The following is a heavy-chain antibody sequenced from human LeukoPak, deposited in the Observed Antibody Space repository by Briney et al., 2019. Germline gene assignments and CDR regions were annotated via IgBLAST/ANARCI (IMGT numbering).Heavy chain of an antibody. CDR2: ISAYNGNT. CDR1: GYTFTNYG. D-gene: IGHD6-19*01. CDR3: ARGGSGWSRDS. J-gene: IGHJ4*02. Sequence: ASVKVSCKASGYTFTNYGIGWVRLAPGQGLEWMGWISAYNGNTNYAQKFQGRVTMTTDTSTSTAYMELRSLTFDDTAVYYCARGGSGWSRDSWGQGTLVTVSS. V-gene: IGHV1-18*01.